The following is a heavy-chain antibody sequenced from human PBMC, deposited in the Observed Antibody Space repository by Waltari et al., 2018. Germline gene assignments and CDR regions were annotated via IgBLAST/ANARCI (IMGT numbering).Heavy chain of an antibody. CDR3: ARGKGGTMVRGSRPRGFDY. J-gene: IGHJ4*02. CDR1: GGSFSGYY. CDR2: INHSGST. V-gene: IGHV4-34*01. D-gene: IGHD3-10*01. Sequence: QVQLQQWGAGLLKPSETLSLTCAVYGGSFSGYYWSWIRQPPGKGLEWIGEINHSGSTNYNPALKSRVTISVDTSKNQFSLKLSSVTAADTAVYYCARGKGGTMVRGSRPRGFDYWGQGTLVTVSS.